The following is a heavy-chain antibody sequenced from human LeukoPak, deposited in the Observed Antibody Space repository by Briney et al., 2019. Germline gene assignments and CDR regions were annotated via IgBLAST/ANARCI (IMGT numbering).Heavy chain of an antibody. Sequence: PSETLSLTCTVSGGSISSYYWSWIRQPPGKGLEWLGYIYYSGSTNYNPSLKSRVTISVDTSKNQFSLKLSSVTAADTAVYYCARDGSSSWYYGYYGMDVWGQGTTVTVSS. CDR3: ARDGSSSWYYGYYGMDV. CDR1: GGSISSYY. CDR2: IYYSGST. V-gene: IGHV4-59*01. D-gene: IGHD6-13*01. J-gene: IGHJ6*02.